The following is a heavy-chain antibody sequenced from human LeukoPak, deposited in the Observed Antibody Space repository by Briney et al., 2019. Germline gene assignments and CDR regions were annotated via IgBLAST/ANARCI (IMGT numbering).Heavy chain of an antibody. V-gene: IGHV1-46*01. J-gene: IGHJ5*02. Sequence: GASVKVSCKASGHTFTSYYMHWVRQAPGQGLEWMGIINPSGGSTSYAQKFQGRVTMTRDMSTSTAYMELSSLRSEDTAVYYCARTGMYYYGSGSYYSWFDPWGQGTLVTVSS. CDR1: GHTFTSYY. D-gene: IGHD3-10*01. CDR2: INPSGGST. CDR3: ARTGMYYYGSGSYYSWFDP.